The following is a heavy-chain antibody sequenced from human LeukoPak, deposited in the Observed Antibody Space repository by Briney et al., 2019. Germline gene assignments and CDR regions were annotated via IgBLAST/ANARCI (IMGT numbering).Heavy chain of an antibody. Sequence: SETLSLTCAVYGGSFSGYYWSWIRQPPGKGLEWIGEINHSGSTNYNPSLKSRVTISVDTSKNQFSLKLSSVTAADTAVYYCARAPMCRGIAAAGPDYWGQGTLVTVSS. CDR1: GGSFSGYY. CDR2: INHSGST. V-gene: IGHV4-34*01. J-gene: IGHJ4*02. D-gene: IGHD6-13*01. CDR3: ARAPMCRGIAAAGPDY.